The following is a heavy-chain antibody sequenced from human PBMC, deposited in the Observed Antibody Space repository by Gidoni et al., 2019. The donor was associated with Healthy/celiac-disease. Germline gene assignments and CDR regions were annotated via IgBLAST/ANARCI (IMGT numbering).Heavy chain of an antibody. CDR3: ARDYPPWRSSPRAFDY. CDR2: ISSSGTTI. J-gene: IGHJ4*02. V-gene: IGHV3-48*03. Sequence: EVQLVESGGGLVQPGGSLRLSCEASGFTFSSYEMNWVRQAPGKGLEWVSYISSSGTTIYYADSVKGRFTISRDNAKNSLYLQMNSLRAEDTAVYYCARDYPPWRSSPRAFDYWGQGTLVTVSS. CDR1: GFTFSSYE. D-gene: IGHD6-13*01.